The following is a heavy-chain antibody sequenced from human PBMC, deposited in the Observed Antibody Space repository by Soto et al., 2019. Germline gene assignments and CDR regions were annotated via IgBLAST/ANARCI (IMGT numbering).Heavy chain of an antibody. CDR3: ATCKQAPNGMDF. V-gene: IGHV1-2*06. Sequence: QVQLVQSGAEVKKPGASVKVSCKTSGYTFTAYYMYWVRQAPGQGLEWVGRINPKSGDTNYAQRFQGRVTMTRDTSISTAYLELSSLRSDDTAFYYCATCKQAPNGMDFWGQGTLVTVSS. CDR2: INPKSGDT. CDR1: GYTFTAYY. J-gene: IGHJ4*02. D-gene: IGHD2-8*01.